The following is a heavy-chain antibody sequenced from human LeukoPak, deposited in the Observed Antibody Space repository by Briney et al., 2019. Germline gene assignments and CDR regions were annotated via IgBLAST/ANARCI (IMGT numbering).Heavy chain of an antibody. J-gene: IGHJ3*02. CDR2: IHYSGST. CDR1: GGSISSRSYY. Sequence: SETLSLTCTVSGGSISSRSYYWGWIRQPPGKGLEWIGSIHYSGSTYYNPSLKSRLTISVDTSKNQFSLKLSPVTAADTAVYYCARLYCSGGNCYGAFDIWGQGTMVTVSS. V-gene: IGHV4-39*01. CDR3: ARLYCSGGNCYGAFDI. D-gene: IGHD2-15*01.